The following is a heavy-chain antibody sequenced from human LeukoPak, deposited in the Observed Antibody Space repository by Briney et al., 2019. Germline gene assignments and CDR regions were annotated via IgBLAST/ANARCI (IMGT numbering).Heavy chain of an antibody. D-gene: IGHD2-2*01. CDR3: ARQGPGYCSSTRCYGVGH. V-gene: IGHV7-4-1*02. CDR1: GYTITSYA. Sequence: ASVKVSCKSSGYTITSYAMNWVRQAPGQGLEWMGWINTNTGNPTYAQGFTGRFVFSLDTSVSTAYLQISSLKAEDTAVYYCARQGPGYCSSTRCYGVGHWGQGNPGHRLL. J-gene: IGHJ4*02. CDR2: INTNTGNP.